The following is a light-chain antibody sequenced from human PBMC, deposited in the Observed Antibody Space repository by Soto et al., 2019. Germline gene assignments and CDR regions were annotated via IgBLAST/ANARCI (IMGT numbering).Light chain of an antibody. Sequence: DIQMTQSPSSLYASVGDRVTITCRASQGISNYLAWYQQKPWKVPKLLIYAASILQSGVPSRFSGSGSGTDVTLTISSLEPEDVATYYCPKYTSAPMTFGQGTKVAIK. CDR3: PKYTSAPMT. CDR1: QGISNY. CDR2: AAS. V-gene: IGKV1-27*01. J-gene: IGKJ1*01.